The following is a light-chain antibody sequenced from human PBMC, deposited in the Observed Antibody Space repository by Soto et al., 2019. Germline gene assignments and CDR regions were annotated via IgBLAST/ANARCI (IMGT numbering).Light chain of an antibody. CDR1: QSITNW. J-gene: IGKJ4*01. CDR3: QQYNSLSSVS. Sequence: DIQLTQSPSTLSASVGDRVTITCRASQSITNWLAWYQQKPGKAPKVLIHMASSLKSGFPSRFSGSGSGTEFTLTITCLQPDDSATYYCQQYNSLSSVSFGGGTKVEI. CDR2: MAS. V-gene: IGKV1-5*03.